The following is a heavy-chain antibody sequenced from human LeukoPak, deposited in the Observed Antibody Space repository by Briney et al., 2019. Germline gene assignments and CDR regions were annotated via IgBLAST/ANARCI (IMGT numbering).Heavy chain of an antibody. CDR2: ISNDGNKK. CDR1: GFTFTNYG. D-gene: IGHD2-15*01. CDR3: SGGWNFFDY. J-gene: IGHJ4*02. V-gene: IGHV3-30*03. Sequence: PGGSLRLSCAASGFTFTNYGMHWVRQAPGKGLEWVAVISNDGNKKYYADSVKGRFTISRDNSKNTLDLQMNSLRAEDTAVYYCSGGWNFFDYWGQGALVTVSS.